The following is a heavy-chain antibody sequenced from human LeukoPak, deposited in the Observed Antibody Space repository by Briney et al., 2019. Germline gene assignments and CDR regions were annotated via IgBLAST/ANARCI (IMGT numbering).Heavy chain of an antibody. CDR3: ARIHLWLPGGGYFDY. D-gene: IGHD5-18*01. J-gene: IGHJ4*02. CDR1: GGSISSSSYY. Sequence: SETLSLTCTVSGGSISSSSYYWGWIRQPPRKGLEWIGSIYYSGSTYYNPSLKSRVTISVDTSKNQFSLKLSSVTAADTAVYYCARIHLWLPGGGYFDYWGQGTLVTVSS. CDR2: IYYSGST. V-gene: IGHV4-39*07.